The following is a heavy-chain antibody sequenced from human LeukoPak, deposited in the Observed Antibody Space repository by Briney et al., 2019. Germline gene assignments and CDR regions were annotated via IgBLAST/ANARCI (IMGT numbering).Heavy chain of an antibody. V-gene: IGHV1-69*01. J-gene: IGHJ4*02. Sequence: GALVKVSCKASGGTFSSYAISWVRQAPGQGLEWMGGIIPIFGTANYAQKFQGRVTITADESTSTAYMELSSLRSEDTAVYYCARDGGGTVMFDYWGQGTLVTVSS. CDR2: IIPIFGTA. CDR1: GGTFSSYA. D-gene: IGHD1-1*01. CDR3: ARDGGGTVMFDY.